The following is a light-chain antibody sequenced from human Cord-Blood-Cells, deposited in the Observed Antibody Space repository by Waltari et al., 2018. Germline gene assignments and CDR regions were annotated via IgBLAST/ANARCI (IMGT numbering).Light chain of an antibody. Sequence: QSALTQPASVSGSPGQSITISCTGTSSDVGSYNLVSWYQQHPGKAPKHMLYEGSKRPSGVSNRFSGSKSGNTASLTISGLQAEDEADYYCCSYAGSSTLVFGGGTKLTVL. CDR3: CSYAGSSTLV. V-gene: IGLV2-23*01. J-gene: IGLJ2*01. CDR2: EGS. CDR1: SSDVGSYNL.